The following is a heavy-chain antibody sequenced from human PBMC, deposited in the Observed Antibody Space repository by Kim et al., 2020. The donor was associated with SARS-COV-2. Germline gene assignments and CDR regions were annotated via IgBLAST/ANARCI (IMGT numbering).Heavy chain of an antibody. CDR3: ARNFDY. Sequence: RSKWYNAYAVSVKSRITINPDTSKTQFSLQLNSVTPEDTAVYYCARNFDYWGQGTLVTVSS. V-gene: IGHV6-1*01. CDR2: RSKWYN. J-gene: IGHJ4*02.